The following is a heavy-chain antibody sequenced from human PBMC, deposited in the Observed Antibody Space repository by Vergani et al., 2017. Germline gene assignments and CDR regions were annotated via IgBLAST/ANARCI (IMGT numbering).Heavy chain of an antibody. CDR2: INNNGVNT. V-gene: IGHV3-64D*06. CDR1: EFTFSSYG. D-gene: IGHD3-22*01. CDR3: VGALGGSYYDSSGFDY. J-gene: IGHJ4*02. Sequence: VQLVESGGGVVQPGRSLRLSCAASEFTFSSYGMHWVRQAPGKGLEYVSAINNNGVNTYYADSVKGRFTISRDNSKNTLYLQMSSLRAEDTAVYYCVGALGGSYYDSSGFDYWGQGTLVTVSS.